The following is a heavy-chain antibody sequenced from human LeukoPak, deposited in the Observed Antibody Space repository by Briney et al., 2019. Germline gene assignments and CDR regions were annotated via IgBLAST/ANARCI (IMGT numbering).Heavy chain of an antibody. V-gene: IGHV4-39*01. J-gene: IGHJ4*02. CDR1: GGSISSSSYY. D-gene: IGHD1-20*01. Sequence: SETLSLTCTVSGGSISSSSYYWGWIRQPPGKGLEWIGSIYYSGSTYYNPSLKSRVTISVDTSKNQFSLKLTSVTAADTAVYYCARVNWNDLGYYFDYWGRGTLVTVSS. CDR2: IYYSGST. CDR3: ARVNWNDLGYYFDY.